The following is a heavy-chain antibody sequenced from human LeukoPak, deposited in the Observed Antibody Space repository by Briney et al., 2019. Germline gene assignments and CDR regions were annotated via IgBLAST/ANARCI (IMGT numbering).Heavy chain of an antibody. Sequence: RPSETLSLTCTVSGDSISNHYWNWIRQPPGKGLEWIGYVFSSGSTDYNPSLKSRVTISLDTSRNLFSLSLTSVTAADTAVYYCGRHFGGSSGSFCTDYWGQGTLVTVSS. CDR2: VFSSGST. V-gene: IGHV4-59*08. D-gene: IGHD3-10*01. J-gene: IGHJ4*02. CDR1: GDSISNHY. CDR3: GRHFGGSSGSFCTDY.